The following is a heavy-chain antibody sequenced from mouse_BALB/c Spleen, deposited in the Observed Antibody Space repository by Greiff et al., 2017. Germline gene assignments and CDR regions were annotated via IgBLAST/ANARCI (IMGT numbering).Heavy chain of an antibody. CDR1: GFTFSSYA. Sequence: EVNLVESGGGLVKPGGSLKLSCAASGFTFSSYAMSWVRQTPEKRLEWVASISSGGSTYYPDSVKGRFTISRDNARNILYLQMSSLRSEDTAMYYCARVVAPAMDYWGQGTSVTVSS. J-gene: IGHJ4*01. V-gene: IGHV5-6-5*01. D-gene: IGHD1-1*01. CDR3: ARVVAPAMDY. CDR2: ISSGGST.